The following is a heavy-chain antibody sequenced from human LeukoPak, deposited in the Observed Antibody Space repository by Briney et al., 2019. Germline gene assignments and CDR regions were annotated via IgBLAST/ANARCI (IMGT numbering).Heavy chain of an antibody. CDR1: GYTFTSYD. CDR2: MNPNSGNT. D-gene: IGHD6-19*01. CDR3: ARLKYSSGWYLDYYYYYGMDV. V-gene: IGHV1-8*01. Sequence: GASVKVSCKASGYTFTSYDINWVRQATGQGLEWMGWMNPNSGNTGYAQKFQGRVTMTRNTSISTAYMELSSLGSEDTAVYYCARLKYSSGWYLDYYYYYGMDVWGQGTTVTVSS. J-gene: IGHJ6*02.